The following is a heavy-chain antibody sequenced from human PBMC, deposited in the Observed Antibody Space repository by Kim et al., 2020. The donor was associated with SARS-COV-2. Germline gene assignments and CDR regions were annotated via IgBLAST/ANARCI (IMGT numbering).Heavy chain of an antibody. Sequence: NYAQKFQGRVTITADESTSTAYMELSSLRSEDTAVYYCARLLSRYDPNDYWGQGTLVTVSS. V-gene: IGHV1-69*01. J-gene: IGHJ4*02. D-gene: IGHD3-16*01. CDR3: ARLLSRYDPNDY.